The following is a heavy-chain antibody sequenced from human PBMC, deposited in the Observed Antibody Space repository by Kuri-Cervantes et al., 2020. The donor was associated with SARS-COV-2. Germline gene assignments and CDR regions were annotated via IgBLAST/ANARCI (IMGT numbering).Heavy chain of an antibody. CDR3: ARDWFYYGSGTYYPPDY. CDR2: ISSSSSTI. J-gene: IGHJ4*02. V-gene: IGHV3-48*01. Sequence: GGSLRLSCAASGFTFSSYSMNWVRQAPGKGLEWVSYISSSSSTIYYADSVKGRFAVSRDNSKNTLFLQINGLRAEDAAVYFCARDWFYYGSGTYYPPDYCGQGTLVTVSS. D-gene: IGHD3-10*01. CDR1: GFTFSSYS.